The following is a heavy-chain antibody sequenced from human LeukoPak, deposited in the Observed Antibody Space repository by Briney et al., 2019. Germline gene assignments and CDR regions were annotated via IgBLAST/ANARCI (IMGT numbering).Heavy chain of an antibody. D-gene: IGHD6-19*01. J-gene: IGHJ6*02. CDR3: ARDLTSNVAVTGYHYYAMDV. Sequence: GASVKVSCKASGGTFSSYAISWVRQAPGQGLEWMGWISAYNGSTKYAQKLQGRVTMTTDTSTGTAYMELRSLRPDDTAVYYCARDLTSNVAVTGYHYYAMDVWGQGTTVTVSS. V-gene: IGHV1-18*01. CDR2: ISAYNGST. CDR1: GGTFSSYA.